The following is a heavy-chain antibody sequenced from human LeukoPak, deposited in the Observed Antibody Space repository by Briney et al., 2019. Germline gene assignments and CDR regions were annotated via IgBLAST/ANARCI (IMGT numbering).Heavy chain of an antibody. CDR2: IRYDGSNK. V-gene: IGHV3-30*02. CDR3: AKDTHISYGDPSAPYDY. Sequence: PGGSLRLSCAASGFTFSSFGMHWVRQAPGKGLEWVAFIRYDGSNKYYTDSVKGRFTISRDNSKNTLYLQMNSLRVEDTAVYYCAKDTHISYGDPSAPYDYWGQGTLVTVSS. CDR1: GFTFSSFG. J-gene: IGHJ4*02. D-gene: IGHD4-17*01.